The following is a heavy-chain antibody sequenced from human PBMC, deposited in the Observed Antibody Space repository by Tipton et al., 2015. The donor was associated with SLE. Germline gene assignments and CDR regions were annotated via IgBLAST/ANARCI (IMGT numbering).Heavy chain of an antibody. Sequence: SLRLSCAASGFTFSSYWMHWVRQAPGKGLVWVSRINTDGSSTSYADSVKGRFTISRDNAKNTLYLQMNSLRAEDTALYYCAKDRGVADAFDIWGQGTMVTVSS. CDR2: INTDGSST. J-gene: IGHJ3*02. CDR1: GFTFSSYW. CDR3: AKDRGVADAFDI. D-gene: IGHD3-10*01. V-gene: IGHV3-74*01.